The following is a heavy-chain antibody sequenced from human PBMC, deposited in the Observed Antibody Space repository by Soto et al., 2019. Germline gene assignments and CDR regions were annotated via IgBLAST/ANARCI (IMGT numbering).Heavy chain of an antibody. CDR2: IYYSGST. CDR1: GGSISSYY. Sequence: SETLSLTCTVSGGSISSYYWSWIRQPPGKGLEWIGYIYYSGSTNYNPSLKSRVTISVDTSKNQFSLKLSSVTAADTAVYYCARVAGFTEEQQLVGPYYYYGMDVWGQGTTVTVSS. CDR3: ARVAGFTEEQQLVGPYYYYGMDV. J-gene: IGHJ6*02. D-gene: IGHD6-13*01. V-gene: IGHV4-59*01.